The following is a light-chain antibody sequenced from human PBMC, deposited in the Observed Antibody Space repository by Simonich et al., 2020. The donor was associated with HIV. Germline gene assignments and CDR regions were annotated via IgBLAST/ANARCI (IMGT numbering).Light chain of an antibody. V-gene: IGKV2-30*02. Sequence: DVVMTQSPLSLPVTLGQPASISCRSSQSLVHSDGNTYLHCFQQRPGQSPRRLIHKVSNRDSGVPDRFSGMGSGTDFTLKISRVEAEDVGVYYCMQGTLPFTFGPGTKVDIK. CDR1: QSLVHSDGNTY. CDR3: MQGTLPFT. J-gene: IGKJ3*01. CDR2: KVS.